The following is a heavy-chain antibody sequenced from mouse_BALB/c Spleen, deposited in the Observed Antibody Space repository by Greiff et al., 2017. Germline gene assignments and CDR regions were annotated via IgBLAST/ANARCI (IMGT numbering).Heavy chain of an antibody. CDR3: ARGTTATYYYAMDY. D-gene: IGHD1-2*01. J-gene: IGHJ4*01. CDR2: ISYSGST. Sequence: EVMLVESGPSLVKPSQTLSLTCSVTGDSITSGYWNWIRKFPGNKLEYMGYISYSGSTYYNPSLKSRISITRDTSKNQYYLQLNSVTTEDTATYYCARGTTATYYYAMDYWGQGTSVTVSS. CDR1: GDSITSGY. V-gene: IGHV3-8*02.